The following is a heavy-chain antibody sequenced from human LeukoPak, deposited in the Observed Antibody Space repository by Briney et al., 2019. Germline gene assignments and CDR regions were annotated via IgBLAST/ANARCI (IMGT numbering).Heavy chain of an antibody. CDR2: IYYSGST. V-gene: IGHV4-59*01. CDR1: GGSISSYY. D-gene: IGHD2-15*01. Sequence: KPSETLSLTCTVSGGSISSYYWSWIRQPPGKGLEWIGYIYYSGSTNYKPSLKSRVTISGDTSKNQFSLKLSSVSAADTAVYYCAREASRGAVDSWGQGTLVTVSS. J-gene: IGHJ4*02. CDR3: AREASRGAVDS.